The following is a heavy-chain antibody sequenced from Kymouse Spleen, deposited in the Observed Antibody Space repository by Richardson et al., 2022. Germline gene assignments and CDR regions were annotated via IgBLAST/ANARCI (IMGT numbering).Heavy chain of an antibody. CDR3: ARQNNWNVFDY. Sequence: QLQLQESGPGLVKPSETLSLTCTVSGGSISSSSYYWGWIRQPPGKGLEWIGSIYYSGSTYYNPSLKSRVTISVDTSKNQFSLKLSSVTAADTAVYYCARQNNWNVFDYWGQGTLVTVSS. J-gene: IGHJ4*02. D-gene: IGHD1-20*01. CDR2: IYYSGST. V-gene: IGHV4-39*01. CDR1: GGSISSSSYY.